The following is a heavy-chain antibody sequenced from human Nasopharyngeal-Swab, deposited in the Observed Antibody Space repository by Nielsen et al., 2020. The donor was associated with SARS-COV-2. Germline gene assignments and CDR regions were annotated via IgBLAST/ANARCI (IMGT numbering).Heavy chain of an antibody. D-gene: IGHD6-19*01. J-gene: IGHJ4*02. Sequence: VRQMPGKGLEWMGIIYPGDSDTRYSPSLQGQVTISADKSISTAYLQWSSLKASDTAMYYCARPPAYSSGLFDYWGQGTLVTVSS. CDR2: IYPGDSDT. CDR3: ARPPAYSSGLFDY. V-gene: IGHV5-51*01.